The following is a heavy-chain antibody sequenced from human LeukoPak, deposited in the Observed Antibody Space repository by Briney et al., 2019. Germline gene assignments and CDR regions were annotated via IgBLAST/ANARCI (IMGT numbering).Heavy chain of an antibody. CDR1: GFTFNNYA. Sequence: GGSLRLSCAASGFTFNNYAMSWVRQAPGKGLEWFSAISDSGGSTYYADSVQGRFTISRDNSKNTLSLQMSSLRAEDTAVYYCAKGSRGSRPYYFDYWGQGTLVTVSS. D-gene: IGHD2-15*01. CDR3: AKGSRGSRPYYFDY. V-gene: IGHV3-23*01. CDR2: ISDSGGST. J-gene: IGHJ4*02.